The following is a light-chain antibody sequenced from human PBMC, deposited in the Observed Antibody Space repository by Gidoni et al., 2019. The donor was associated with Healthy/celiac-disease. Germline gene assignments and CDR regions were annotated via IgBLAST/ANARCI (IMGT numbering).Light chain of an antibody. J-gene: IGKJ4*01. CDR3: QQRSNWLT. CDR2: DAS. Sequence: EIVLKQSPATLSLSPGERATLSCRASQSVSSYLAWYQQKPGQAPRLLIYDASNRATGIPAMFSGSGSGTDFPLTISLLPPEDFAVYYCQQRSNWLTFGGGTKVEIK. CDR1: QSVSSY. V-gene: IGKV3-11*01.